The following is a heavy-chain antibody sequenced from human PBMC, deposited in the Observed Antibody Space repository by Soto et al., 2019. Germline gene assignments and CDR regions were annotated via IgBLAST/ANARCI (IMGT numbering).Heavy chain of an antibody. Sequence: QITLKESGPTLVKSTQTLTLTCTFSGFSLSTSGVGVGWIRQPPGKALEWLALIYWDDDKRYSPSLKSRLTITKDSSKNQFVLTMTNMDPVDTATYYCAHFYDYDNWFDPWGQGTLVTVSS. CDR1: GFSLSTSGVG. CDR2: IYWDDDK. V-gene: IGHV2-5*02. CDR3: AHFYDYDNWFDP. J-gene: IGHJ5*02. D-gene: IGHD3-16*01.